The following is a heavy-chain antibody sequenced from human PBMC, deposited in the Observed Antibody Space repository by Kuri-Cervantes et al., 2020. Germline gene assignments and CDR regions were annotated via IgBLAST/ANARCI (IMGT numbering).Heavy chain of an antibody. CDR3: ARDRGSSTWYGWVDY. CDR1: GYTFTGYY. CDR2: INPNSGGT. V-gene: IGHV1-2*04. J-gene: IGHJ4*02. Sequence: ASVKVSCKASGYTFTGYYIHWVRQAPGQELEWMGWINPNSGGTNYAQKFQDWVTMTRDTSISTAYMELSSLRSDDTAVYYCARDRGSSTWYGWVDYWGQGTLVTVSS. D-gene: IGHD6-13*01.